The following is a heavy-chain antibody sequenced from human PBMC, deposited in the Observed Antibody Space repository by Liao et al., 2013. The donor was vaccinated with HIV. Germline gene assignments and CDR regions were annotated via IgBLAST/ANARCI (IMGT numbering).Heavy chain of an antibody. CDR1: GGSISSGDYY. CDR2: IYYSGST. CDR3: AREGGYCTGGSCRLYYFDF. Sequence: QVQLQESGPGLVKPSQTLSLTCTVSGGSISSGDYYWSWIRQPPGKGLEWIGYIYYSGSTYYNPSLKSRVTISVDTSKNQFSLKLSSVTAADTAVYYCAREGGYCTGGSCRLYYFDFWGQGTLVTVSS. J-gene: IGHJ4*02. D-gene: IGHD2-15*01. V-gene: IGHV4-30-4*08.